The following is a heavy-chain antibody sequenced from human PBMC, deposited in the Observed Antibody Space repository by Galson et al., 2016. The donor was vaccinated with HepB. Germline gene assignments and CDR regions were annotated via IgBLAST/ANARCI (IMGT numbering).Heavy chain of an antibody. CDR3: TTWLSHHFDY. CDR2: IDGPTPNT. J-gene: IGHJ4*02. D-gene: IGHD6-19*01. Sequence: LRLSCAASGFTFRNYALSWVRRAPGKGLEWVSHIDGPTPNTYYADSVRGRFSIYRDNSRDTLYLQMDSLTAEDSAIYYCTTWLSHHFDYWGQGTRVTVSS. V-gene: IGHV3-23*01. CDR1: GFTFRNYA.